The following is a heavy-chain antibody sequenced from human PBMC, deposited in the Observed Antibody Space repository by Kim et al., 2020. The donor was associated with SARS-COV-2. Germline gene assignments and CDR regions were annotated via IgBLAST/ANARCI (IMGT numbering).Heavy chain of an antibody. D-gene: IGHD5-12*01. CDR2: IYSGGST. V-gene: IGHV3-53*01. CDR1: GFTVSSNY. J-gene: IGHJ6*02. CDR3: ARDMGIVATSGHYYYYYGMDV. Sequence: GGSLRLSCAASGFTVSSNYMSWVRQAPGKGLEWVSVIYSGGSTYYADSVKGRFTISRDNSKNTLYLQMNSLRAEDTVVYYCARDMGIVATSGHYYYYYGMDVWGQGTTVTVSS.